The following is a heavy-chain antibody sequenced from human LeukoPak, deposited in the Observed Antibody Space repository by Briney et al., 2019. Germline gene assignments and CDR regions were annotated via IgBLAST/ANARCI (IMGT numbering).Heavy chain of an antibody. CDR2: IYYSGST. V-gene: IGHV4-59*12. Sequence: SETLSLTCTVSGGSISSYYWSWIRQPPGKGLEWIGYIYYSGSTNYNPSLKSRVTISVDKSKNQLSLKLRSVTAADTAVYYCARDGAVAGREGFDYWGQGTLVTVSS. CDR1: GGSISSYY. D-gene: IGHD6-19*01. CDR3: ARDGAVAGREGFDY. J-gene: IGHJ4*02.